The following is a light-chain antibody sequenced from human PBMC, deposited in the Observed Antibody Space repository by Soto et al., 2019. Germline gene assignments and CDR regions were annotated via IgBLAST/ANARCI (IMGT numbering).Light chain of an antibody. CDR3: QHYNSYFLT. V-gene: IGKV1-5*01. CDR1: QSISSW. J-gene: IGKJ1*01. CDR2: DAS. Sequence: DIQMTQSPSTLSASVGDRVTITCRASQSISSWLAWYQQKPGKAPKLLIYDASSLESGVPSRFSGSGSGTESTLTISRLQPDDFASYYCQHYNSYFLTVGQGTKVEIK.